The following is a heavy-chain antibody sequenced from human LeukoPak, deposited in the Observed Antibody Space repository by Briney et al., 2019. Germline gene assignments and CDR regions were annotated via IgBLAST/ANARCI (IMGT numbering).Heavy chain of an antibody. CDR2: ISAYNGNT. V-gene: IGHV1-18*01. CDR3: ARGLRPNFGAGQDAFDI. Sequence: ASVKVSCKACGYTFTSYGVSCVRQAPGQGLEWMGWISAYNGNTNYAQKLQGRVTMTTDTSTSTAYMELRSLRSDDTAVYYCARGLRPNFGAGQDAFDIWGQGTMVTVSS. D-gene: IGHD3-3*01. CDR1: GYTFTSYG. J-gene: IGHJ3*02.